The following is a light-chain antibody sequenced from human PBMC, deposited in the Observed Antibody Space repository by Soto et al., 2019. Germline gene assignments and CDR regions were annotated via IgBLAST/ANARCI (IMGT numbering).Light chain of an antibody. V-gene: IGKV3-20*01. CDR1: QTIRSNY. CDR2: GVF. CDR3: QHYDGSPRT. Sequence: EAVLTQSPGTVSLSPGERATLSCRASQTIRSNYLAWYQQKPGQAPRLLIYGVFNRATGIPDRFSGSGSGTDFTLTISRLEPEDSAVYYCQHYDGSPRTFGQGTNLEI. J-gene: IGKJ2*01.